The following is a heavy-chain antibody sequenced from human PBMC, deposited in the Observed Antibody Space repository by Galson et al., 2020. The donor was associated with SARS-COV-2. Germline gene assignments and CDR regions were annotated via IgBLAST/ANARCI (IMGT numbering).Heavy chain of an antibody. J-gene: IGHJ6*02. CDR3: ARVNGYGPHAYYYGMDV. V-gene: IGHV1-3*01. D-gene: IGHD5-18*01. CDR1: GYTFTSYA. CDR2: INAGNGNT. Sequence: ASVKVSCKASGYTFTSYAMHWVRQAPGQRLEWMGWINAGNGNTKYSQKFQGRVTITRDTSASTAYMELSSLRSEDTAVYYCARVNGYGPHAYYYGMDVWGQGTTVTVSS.